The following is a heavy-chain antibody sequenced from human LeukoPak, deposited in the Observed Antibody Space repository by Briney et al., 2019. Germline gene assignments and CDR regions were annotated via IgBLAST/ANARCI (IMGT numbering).Heavy chain of an antibody. CDR1: GGSMSSYY. Sequence: SETLSLTCTVSGGSMSSYYWSWIRQPPGKGLEWIGYIYYSGTTNYNPSLKSRVTISVDTSQNQFSLKLRSVTAADTAVYYCARDQRSASCYDLWGQGALVTVSS. CDR2: IYYSGTT. D-gene: IGHD2-2*01. CDR3: ARDQRSASCYDL. J-gene: IGHJ5*02. V-gene: IGHV4-59*01.